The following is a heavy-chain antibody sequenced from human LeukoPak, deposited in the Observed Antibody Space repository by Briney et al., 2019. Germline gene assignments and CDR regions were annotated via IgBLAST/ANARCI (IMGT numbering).Heavy chain of an antibody. CDR2: IYYSGSA. J-gene: IGHJ4*02. CDR3: ARFSPRAMGNYLDF. Sequence: PSETLSLTCAVSGGSISSSSYYWGWIRQPPGKGLEWIGSIYYSGSAYYNPPLKSRVTMSVDKSANQFSLNLSSVTAADTAVYYCARFSPRAMGNYLDFWGQGTLVTVSS. V-gene: IGHV4-39*07. CDR1: GGSISSSSYY. D-gene: IGHD7-27*01.